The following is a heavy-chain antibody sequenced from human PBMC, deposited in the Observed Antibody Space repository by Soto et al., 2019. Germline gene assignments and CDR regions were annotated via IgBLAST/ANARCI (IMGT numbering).Heavy chain of an antibody. Sequence: PSETLSLTCTVSGGSISSGDYYWSWIRQPPGKGLEWIGYIYYSGSTYYNPSLKSRVTISVDTSKNQFSLELSSVTAADTAVYYCARVAPLIYDWGYFDYWGQGTLVTVSS. J-gene: IGHJ4*02. CDR1: GGSISSGDYY. V-gene: IGHV4-30-4*01. D-gene: IGHD3-9*01. CDR3: ARVAPLIYDWGYFDY. CDR2: IYYSGST.